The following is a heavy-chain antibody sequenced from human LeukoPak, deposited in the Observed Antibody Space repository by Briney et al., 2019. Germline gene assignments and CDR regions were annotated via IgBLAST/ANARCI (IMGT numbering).Heavy chain of an antibody. V-gene: IGHV3-11*06. CDR1: GFTFSDYY. Sequence: GGSLRLSCAASGFTFSDYYMSWIRQAPGKGPEWVSYISSSSSYTNYADSVKGRFTISRDNAKNSLYLQMNSLRAEDTAVYYCARDYPTWTPYYFDYWGQGTLVTVSS. D-gene: IGHD3/OR15-3a*01. CDR3: ARDYPTWTPYYFDY. CDR2: ISSSSSYT. J-gene: IGHJ4*02.